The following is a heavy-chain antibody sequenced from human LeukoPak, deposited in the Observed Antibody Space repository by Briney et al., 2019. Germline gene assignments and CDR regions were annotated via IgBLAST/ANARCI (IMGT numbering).Heavy chain of an antibody. V-gene: IGHV3-23*01. Sequence: GGSLRLSCAAPGFTFSSYAMSWVRQAPGKGLEWVSAISGSGGSTYYADSVKGRFTISRDNSKNTLYLQMNSLRAEDTAVYYCAKVYDSSGYYHYDYWGQGTLVTVSS. CDR3: AKVYDSSGYYHYDY. CDR1: GFTFSSYA. D-gene: IGHD3-22*01. CDR2: ISGSGGST. J-gene: IGHJ4*02.